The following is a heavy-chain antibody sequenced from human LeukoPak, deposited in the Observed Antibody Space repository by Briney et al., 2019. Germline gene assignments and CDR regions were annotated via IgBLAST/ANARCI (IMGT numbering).Heavy chain of an antibody. CDR1: GYTFTSYG. D-gene: IGHD3-10*01. J-gene: IGHJ4*02. Sequence: ASVKVSCKASGYTFTSYGISWVRQAPGQGLEWMGWISAYNGNTNYAQKLQGRVTMTTDTSTSTAYMELRSLRSDDTAVYYCARDRGVPFGELLSPFDYWGQGTLVTVSS. CDR2: ISAYNGNT. V-gene: IGHV1-18*01. CDR3: ARDRGVPFGELLSPFDY.